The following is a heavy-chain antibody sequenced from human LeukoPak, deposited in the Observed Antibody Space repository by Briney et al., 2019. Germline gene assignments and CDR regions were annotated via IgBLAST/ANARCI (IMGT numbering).Heavy chain of an antibody. J-gene: IGHJ4*02. CDR3: ARSLHRRGYSYGDY. Sequence: GASVKVSCKASGYTFTNYGISRVRQAPGQGVEWVGWISAYNGNTNYAQKLQGRVTMTRDTSTSTVYMELSSLRSEDTAVYYCARSLHRRGYSYGDYWGQGTLVTVSS. CDR2: ISAYNGNT. D-gene: IGHD5-18*01. V-gene: IGHV1-18*01. CDR1: GYTFTNYG.